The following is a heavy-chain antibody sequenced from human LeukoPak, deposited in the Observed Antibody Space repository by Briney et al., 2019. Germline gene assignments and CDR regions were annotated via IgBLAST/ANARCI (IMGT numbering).Heavy chain of an antibody. V-gene: IGHV3-7*01. CDR2: IKQDGSEE. CDR1: GFTFSSYW. J-gene: IGHJ6*02. Sequence: GGSLRLSCAASGFTFSSYWMSWVRQAPGKGLEWVANIKQDGSEEYYVDSVKGRFTISRDNAKNSLYLQMNSLRAEDTAVYYCARDSRIAVAGEYYYYYGMDVWGQGTTVTVSS. D-gene: IGHD6-19*01. CDR3: ARDSRIAVAGEYYYYYGMDV.